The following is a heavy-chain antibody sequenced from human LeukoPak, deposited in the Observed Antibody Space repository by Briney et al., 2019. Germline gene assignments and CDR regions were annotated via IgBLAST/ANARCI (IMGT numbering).Heavy chain of an antibody. CDR1: GGSISSYY. CDR2: IYYSGST. Sequence: SETLSLTCTVSGGSISSYYWSWIRQPPGKGLEWIGYIYYSGSTNYNPSLKRRVTISVDTYKNQFSLKLSSVTAADTAVYYCARTRYDILTGDYKGTLVDYWGQGTLVTVSS. D-gene: IGHD3-9*01. V-gene: IGHV4-59*01. CDR3: ARTRYDILTGDYKGTLVDY. J-gene: IGHJ4*02.